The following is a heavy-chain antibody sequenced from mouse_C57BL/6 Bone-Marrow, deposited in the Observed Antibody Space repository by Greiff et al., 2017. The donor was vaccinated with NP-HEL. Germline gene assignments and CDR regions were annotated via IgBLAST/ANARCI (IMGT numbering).Heavy chain of an antibody. D-gene: IGHD1-1*01. CDR3: TRVTTVPRYFDV. J-gene: IGHJ1*03. CDR1: GFTFSSYA. Sequence: EVKLMESGEGLVKPGGSLKLSCAASGFTFSSYAMSWVRQTPEKRLEWVAYISSGGDYIYYADTVKGRFTISRDNARNTLYLQMSSLKSEDTAMYYCTRVTTVPRYFDVWGTGTTVTVSS. V-gene: IGHV5-9-1*02. CDR2: ISSGGDYI.